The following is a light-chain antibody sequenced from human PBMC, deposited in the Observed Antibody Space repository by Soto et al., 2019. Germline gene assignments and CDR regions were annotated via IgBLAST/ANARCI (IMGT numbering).Light chain of an antibody. J-gene: IGLJ1*01. CDR3: FSHRGGDSHV. CDR1: SSDVGGYNY. V-gene: IGLV2-14*01. CDR2: GVT. Sequence: LTQPASVSGSPGQSITISCTGTSSDVGGYNYVSWYQQYPGKAPKLMIYGVTNRPSGVSNRFSGSKTGNTASLTISGLQAEDEADYYCFSHRGGDSHVFGTGTKVTV.